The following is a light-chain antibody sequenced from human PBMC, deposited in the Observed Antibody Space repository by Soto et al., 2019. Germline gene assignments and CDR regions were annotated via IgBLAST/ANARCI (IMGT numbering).Light chain of an antibody. J-gene: IGKJ1*01. Sequence: DIQMTQSPSSLSASVGDRVTITCRASQSISSYLNWYQQKPGKAPKLLIYAASTLQFGVPSRFSGSGSGTDFTLTISSLQPYDFATYYCQHYNSYSEAFGQGTKVDIK. CDR3: QHYNSYSEA. CDR2: AAS. V-gene: IGKV1-39*01. CDR1: QSISSY.